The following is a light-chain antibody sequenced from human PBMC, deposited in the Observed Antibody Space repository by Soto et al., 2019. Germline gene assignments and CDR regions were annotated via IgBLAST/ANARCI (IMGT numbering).Light chain of an antibody. CDR1: QDISGC. V-gene: IGKV1-12*01. CDR3: QQDNRFPLA. Sequence: DIQMTQSPSSVSASVGDRVIITCRASQDISGCLGWYKQKPGKAPKLLIYAASRLQSGVPSRFSGSGYGTDFTLTISNLKPEYFAPCYCQQDNRFPLAFGPWTKVDS. CDR2: AAS. J-gene: IGKJ3*01.